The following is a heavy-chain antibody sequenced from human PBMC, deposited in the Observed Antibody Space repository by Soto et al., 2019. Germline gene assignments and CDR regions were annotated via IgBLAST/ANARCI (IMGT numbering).Heavy chain of an antibody. V-gene: IGHV1-2*04. Sequence: QVQLVQSGAEVKKPGASVKVSCKASGYTFTGYYMHWVRQAPGQGLEWMGWINPNSGGTNYAQKFQGWVTMTRDTSISTAYMELSRLRSDDTAVYYCARVGYDILTGYLWAYDYWGQGTLVTVSS. CDR3: ARVGYDILTGYLWAYDY. CDR1: GYTFTGYY. J-gene: IGHJ4*02. D-gene: IGHD3-9*01. CDR2: INPNSGGT.